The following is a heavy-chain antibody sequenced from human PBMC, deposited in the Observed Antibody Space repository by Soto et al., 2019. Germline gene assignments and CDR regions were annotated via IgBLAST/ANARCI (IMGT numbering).Heavy chain of an antibody. D-gene: IGHD3-10*01. J-gene: IGHJ6*02. V-gene: IGHV4-39*01. CDR2: IYYSGST. Sequence: SETLSLTCTVSGGYMSSSSYYWGWIRQPPGKGLEWIGSIYYSGSTYYNPSLKSRVTISVDTSKKQFSLKLSSVIAADTAVYYCARRGTGSGSPSCGMDVWGQGTTVTVSS. CDR1: GGYMSSSSYY. CDR3: ARRGTGSGSPSCGMDV.